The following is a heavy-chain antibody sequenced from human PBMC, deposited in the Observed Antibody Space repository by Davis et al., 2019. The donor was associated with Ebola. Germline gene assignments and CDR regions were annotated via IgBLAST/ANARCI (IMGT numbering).Heavy chain of an antibody. CDR2: INHSGST. CDR1: GGSFSGYY. J-gene: IGHJ4*02. CDR3: ARRRGDY. Sequence: PGGSLRLSCAVYGGSFSGYYWSWIRQPPGKGLEWIGEINHSGSTNYNPSLKSRVTISVDTSKNQFSLKLSSVTAADTAVYYCARRRGDYWGQGTLVTVSS. D-gene: IGHD3-16*01. V-gene: IGHV4-34*01.